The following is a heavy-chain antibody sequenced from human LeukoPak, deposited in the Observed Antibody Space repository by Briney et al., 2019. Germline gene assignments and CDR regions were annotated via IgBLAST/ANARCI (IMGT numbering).Heavy chain of an antibody. D-gene: IGHD6-13*01. CDR2: LSGSGGTT. CDR1: GFTFSSYG. CDR3: ASQLGDASDI. Sequence: PGGTLRLSCSASGFTFSSYGMSWVRQAPGKGLEWVSGLSGSGGTTYYVDSVKGRFTISRDNSKNTLYLQMNSLRAEDTAVYYCASQLGDASDIWGQGTMVTVSS. V-gene: IGHV3-23*01. J-gene: IGHJ3*02.